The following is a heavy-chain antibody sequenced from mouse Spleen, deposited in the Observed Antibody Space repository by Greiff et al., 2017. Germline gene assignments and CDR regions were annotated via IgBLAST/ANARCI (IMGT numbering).Heavy chain of an antibody. CDR1: GYTFTSYW. V-gene: IGHV1-69*01. J-gene: IGHJ2*01. CDR2: IDPSDSYT. D-gene: IGHD1-1*01. CDR3: ARLLPSYYFDY. Sequence: QVQLQQPGAELVMPGASVKLSCKASGYTFTSYWMHWVKQRPGQGLEWIGEIDPSDSYTNYNQKFKGKATLTVDKSSSTAYMQLSSLTSEDSAVYYCARLLPSYYFDYWGQGTTLTVSS.